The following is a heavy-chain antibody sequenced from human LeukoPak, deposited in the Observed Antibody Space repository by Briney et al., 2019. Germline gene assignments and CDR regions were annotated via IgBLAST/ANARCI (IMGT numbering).Heavy chain of an antibody. J-gene: IGHJ4*02. V-gene: IGHV1-46*01. CDR1: GYTFTSYY. D-gene: IGHD5-18*01. CDR2: INPSGGST. Sequence: ASVSVSCKASGYTFTSYYMHWVRQAPGQGLEWMGIINPSGGSTSYAQKFQGRVTMTRDTSTSTVYMELSSLRSEDTAVYYCARDVDTAMPEGYFDYWGQGTLVTVSS. CDR3: ARDVDTAMPEGYFDY.